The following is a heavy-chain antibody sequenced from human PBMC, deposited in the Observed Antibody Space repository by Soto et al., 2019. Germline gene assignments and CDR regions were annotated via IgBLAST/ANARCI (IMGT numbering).Heavy chain of an antibody. CDR1: GFTLSSYA. J-gene: IGHJ4*02. CDR2: ISGSGGST. V-gene: IGHV3-23*01. Sequence: GGSLRLSCAASGFTLSSYAMSWVRQAPGKGLEWVSAISGSGGSTYYADSVKGRFTISRDNSKNTLYLQMNSLRAEDTAVYYCAKDGGYSYGPSYWGQGTLVTVSS. D-gene: IGHD5-18*01. CDR3: AKDGGYSYGPSY.